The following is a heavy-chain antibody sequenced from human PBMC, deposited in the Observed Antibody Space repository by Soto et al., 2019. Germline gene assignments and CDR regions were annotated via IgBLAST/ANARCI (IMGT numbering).Heavy chain of an antibody. CDR3: ARDPQGDYYDSSGFDY. J-gene: IGHJ4*02. Sequence: HPGGSLRLSCAASGFTFSSYAMHWVRQAPGKGLEWVAVISYDGSNKYYADSVKGRFTISRDNSKNTLYLQMNSLRAEDTAVYYCARDPQGDYYDSSGFDYWGQGT. CDR1: GFTFSSYA. V-gene: IGHV3-30-3*01. D-gene: IGHD3-22*01. CDR2: ISYDGSNK.